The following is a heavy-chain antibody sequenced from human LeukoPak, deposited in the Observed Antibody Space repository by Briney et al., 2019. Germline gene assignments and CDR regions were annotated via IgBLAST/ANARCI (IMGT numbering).Heavy chain of an antibody. D-gene: IGHD3-10*01. CDR3: ARARAHHGLGTYGDDFYYMDV. J-gene: IGHJ6*03. CDR2: FHTSGSS. V-gene: IGHV4-4*07. Sequence: PSETLSLTCTVSGDSISSYYWNWIRQPAGKGLEWIWRFHTSGSSNYNPSLKSRLTISTDTSKTQFSLKLPSVTAADTAVYYWARARAHHGLGTYGDDFYYMDVWGKGATVTVSS. CDR1: GDSISSYY.